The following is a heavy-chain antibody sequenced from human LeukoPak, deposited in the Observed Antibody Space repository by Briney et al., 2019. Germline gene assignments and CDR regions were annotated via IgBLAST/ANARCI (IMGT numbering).Heavy chain of an antibody. D-gene: IGHD1-1*01. CDR1: GFTFSSYT. CDR2: ISFNGNEK. CDR3: ARDRSTTSKFFDP. Sequence: GKSLRLSCAASGFTFSSYTMHWVRQAPGKGLEWVAFISFNGNEKKYGGSVKGRFTISRDNSNNMLYLQVTGLRFDDTAVYYCARDRSTTSKFFDPWGQGTLVTVSS. V-gene: IGHV3-30*04. J-gene: IGHJ5*02.